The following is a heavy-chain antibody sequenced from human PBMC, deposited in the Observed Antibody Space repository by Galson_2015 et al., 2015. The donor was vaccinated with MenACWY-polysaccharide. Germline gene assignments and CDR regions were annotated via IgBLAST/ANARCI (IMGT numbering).Heavy chain of an antibody. D-gene: IGHD2-15*01. V-gene: IGHV3-48*01. CDR1: EFTFSSYW. Sequence: SLRLSCAASEFTFSSYWMHWVRQAPGKGLEWVSCISSGSGTIYYADSVKGRFTISRDNAKNSLYLQMNSLRAEDTAVYYCARAAWLDVWGQGTTVTVSS. CDR2: ISSGSGTI. J-gene: IGHJ6*02. CDR3: ARAAWLDV.